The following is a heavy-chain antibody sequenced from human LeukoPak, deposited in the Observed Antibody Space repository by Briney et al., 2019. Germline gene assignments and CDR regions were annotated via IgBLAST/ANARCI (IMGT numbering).Heavy chain of an antibody. CDR1: GLTVGSNY. V-gene: IGHV3-53*01. CDR3: TRDPIPYLVVAGKSDDY. Sequence: PGGSLRLSCAASGLTVGSNYMSWVRQAPGGGLEWVSSIYGDGSTHHADSVKGRFTISRDVSKNTLNLQMNSLRAEDTAVYYCTRDPIPYLVVAGKSDDYWGQGILVTVSS. CDR2: IYGDGST. J-gene: IGHJ4*02. D-gene: IGHD6-19*01.